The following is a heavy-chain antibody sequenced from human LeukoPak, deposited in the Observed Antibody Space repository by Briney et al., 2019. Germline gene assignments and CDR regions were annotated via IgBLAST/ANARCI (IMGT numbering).Heavy chain of an antibody. D-gene: IGHD1-1*01. CDR1: GGSISSYY. V-gene: IGHV4-4*07. CDR3: ARGTGNYYYYYMDV. CDR2: IYTSGST. Sequence: SETLSLTCTVSGGSISSYYWIWIRQPAGKGLEWIGRIYTSGSTNYNPSLKSRVTMSVDTSKNQFSLKLSSVTAADTAVYYCARGTGNYYYYYMDVWGKGTTVTVSS. J-gene: IGHJ6*03.